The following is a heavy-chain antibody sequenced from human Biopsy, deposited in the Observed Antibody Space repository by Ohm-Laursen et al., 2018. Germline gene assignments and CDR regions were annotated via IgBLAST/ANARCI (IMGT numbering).Heavy chain of an antibody. V-gene: IGHV4-59*01. CDR3: ARATNSTGWPYYYFYGMDV. J-gene: IGHJ6*02. D-gene: IGHD2/OR15-2a*01. CDR1: GGSMSSYY. CDR2: IYNSGST. Sequence: SETLSLTCTVSGGSMSSYYWTWIRQPPGKGLEWIGYIYNSGSTNYNPSLKSRVTISVAVDTSKSQFSLGLSSVTAADTAMYYCARATNSTGWPYYYFYGMDVWGQGTTVTVSS.